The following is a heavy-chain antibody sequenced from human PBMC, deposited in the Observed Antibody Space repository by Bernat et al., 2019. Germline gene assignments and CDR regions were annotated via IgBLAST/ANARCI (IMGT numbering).Heavy chain of an antibody. CDR3: AVLWFGEFTHGYYYYGMDA. Sequence: QVQLVESGGGVVQPGRSLILSCAASGFTCSSYRMHSVRQAPGKGLEWVAVISYDGSNTYYGDSVEGRSSHHRDTCTNPMYLTMNSLRAKDTAVYYCAVLWFGEFTHGYYYYGMDAWGRGPTVTVSS. CDR2: ISYDGSNT. J-gene: IGHJ6*02. CDR1: GFTCSSYR. D-gene: IGHD3-10*01. V-gene: IGHV3-30*03.